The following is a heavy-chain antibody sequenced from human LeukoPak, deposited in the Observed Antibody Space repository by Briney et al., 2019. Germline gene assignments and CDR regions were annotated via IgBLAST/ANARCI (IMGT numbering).Heavy chain of an antibody. V-gene: IGHV7-4-1*02. D-gene: IGHD5-18*01. CDR1: GYTFTTYA. J-gene: IGHJ6*03. CDR3: ARDRYIEDYYYYYMDV. Sequence: ASVKVSCKASGYTFTTYAMNWVRQAPGQGLEWMGWINTNTGNPTYAQGFTGRFVFSLDTSVSTAYLQISSLKAEDTAVYYCARDRYIEDYYYYYMDVWGKGTTVIVSS. CDR2: INTNTGNP.